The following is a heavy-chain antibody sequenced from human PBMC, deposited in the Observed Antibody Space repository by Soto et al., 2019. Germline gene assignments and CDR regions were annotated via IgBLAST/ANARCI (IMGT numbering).Heavy chain of an antibody. Sequence: SGPTLVNPTQTLTLTCIFSGFSLSTSGMCVSWIRQPPGKALEWLALIDWDDDKYYSTSLKTRLTISKDTSKNQVVLTMTNMDPVDTATYYCARTIAVAVTDYYFDYWGQGTLVTVSS. D-gene: IGHD6-19*01. CDR3: ARTIAVAVTDYYFDY. CDR1: GFSLSTSGMC. CDR2: IDWDDDK. V-gene: IGHV2-70*01. J-gene: IGHJ4*02.